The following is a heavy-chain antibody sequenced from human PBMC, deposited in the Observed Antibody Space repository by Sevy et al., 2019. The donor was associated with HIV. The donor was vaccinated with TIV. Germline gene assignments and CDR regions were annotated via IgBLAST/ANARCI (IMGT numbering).Heavy chain of an antibody. Sequence: SETLSLTCAVSGGSISTYYWSWIRQPAGEGLEWIGRIYASGSTNYNPSLKSRVTMSVDTSKNQFSLKLSSVTAADTAVYYCATSRYIGFDYYFDYWGQGTLVTVSS. CDR2: IYASGST. CDR1: GGSISTYY. D-gene: IGHD5-12*01. J-gene: IGHJ4*02. CDR3: ATSRYIGFDYYFDY. V-gene: IGHV4-4*07.